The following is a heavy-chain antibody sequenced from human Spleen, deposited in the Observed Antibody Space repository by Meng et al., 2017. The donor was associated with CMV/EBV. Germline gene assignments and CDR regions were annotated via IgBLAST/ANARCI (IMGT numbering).Heavy chain of an antibody. CDR1: GGSFSGYY. J-gene: IGHJ5*02. Sequence: AVYGGSFSGYYWSWIRQPPGKGLEWIGEINHSGSTNYNPSLKSRVTTSVDTSMNQFSLKLSSVTAADTAVYYCARTGGTYYGHRFDPWGQGTLVTVSS. CDR2: INHSGST. CDR3: ARTGGTYYGHRFDP. D-gene: IGHD3-10*01. V-gene: IGHV4-34*01.